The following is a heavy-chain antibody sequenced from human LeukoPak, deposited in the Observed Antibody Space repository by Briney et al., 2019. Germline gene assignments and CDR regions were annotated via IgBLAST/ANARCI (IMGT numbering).Heavy chain of an antibody. Sequence: KPSETLSLTCAVYGGSFSGYYWSWIRQPPGKGLEWIGEINHSGSTNYNPSLKSRVTISVDTSKNQFSLKLSSVTAADTAVYYCATRPFTYYDFWSGSFDAFDIWGQGTMVTVSS. CDR3: ATRPFTYYDFWSGSFDAFDI. CDR2: INHSGST. J-gene: IGHJ3*02. CDR1: GGSFSGYY. D-gene: IGHD3-3*01. V-gene: IGHV4-34*01.